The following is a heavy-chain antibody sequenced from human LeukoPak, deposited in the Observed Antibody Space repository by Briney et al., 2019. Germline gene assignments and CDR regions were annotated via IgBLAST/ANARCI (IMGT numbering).Heavy chain of an antibody. Sequence: GGSLRLSCAGSGFAFSRYSMNWVRQAPGRGLEWISFISSTSDTIYYADSVKGRFTISRDNARDSLYLQMNSLRAEDTAVYYCAKDLGTNTDAFDIWGQGTMVTVSS. D-gene: IGHD2-8*01. CDR1: GFAFSRYS. V-gene: IGHV3-48*01. CDR2: ISSTSDTI. J-gene: IGHJ3*02. CDR3: AKDLGTNTDAFDI.